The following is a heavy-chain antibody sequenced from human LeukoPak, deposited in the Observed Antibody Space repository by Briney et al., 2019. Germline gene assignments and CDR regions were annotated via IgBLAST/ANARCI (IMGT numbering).Heavy chain of an antibody. Sequence: PSETLSLTCGVSGFSVSSDYYWGWIRQPPVRGLEWLGSINHSGSTYYNPSLKSRVTISVDTSKTHFSLKVTSVTAADTAVYYCARHRTTGTTDGFDIWGQGTMVTVSS. CDR2: INHSGST. J-gene: IGHJ3*02. CDR1: GFSVSSDYY. CDR3: ARHRTTGTTDGFDI. D-gene: IGHD4-17*01. V-gene: IGHV4-38-2*01.